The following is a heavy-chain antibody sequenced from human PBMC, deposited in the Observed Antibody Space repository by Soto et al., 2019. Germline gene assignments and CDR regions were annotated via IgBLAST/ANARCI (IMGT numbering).Heavy chain of an antibody. CDR1: GGSISSYY. CDR3: ARSDDYGDYGAARRFDP. CDR2: IYYSGST. Sequence: SETLSLTCTVSGGSISSYYWSWIRQPPGKGLEWIGYIYYSGSTNYNPSLKSRVTISVDTSKNQFSLKLSSVTAADTAVYYCARSDDYGDYGAARRFDPWGQATLVTVSS. D-gene: IGHD4-17*01. V-gene: IGHV4-59*01. J-gene: IGHJ5*02.